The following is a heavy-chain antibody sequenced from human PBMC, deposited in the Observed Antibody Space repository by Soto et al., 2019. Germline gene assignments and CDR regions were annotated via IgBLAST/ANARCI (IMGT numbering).Heavy chain of an antibody. J-gene: IGHJ4*02. CDR3: ARRSGLSIVEARVVYYFDY. CDR2: IDPSDSYT. Sequence: PGESLKISCKGSGYSFTSYWISWVRQMPGKGLEWMGRIDPSDSYTNYSPSFQGHVTISADKSISTAYLQWSSLKASDTAMYYCARRSGLSIVEARVVYYFDYWGQGTLVTVS. D-gene: IGHD1-26*01. CDR1: GYSFTSYW. V-gene: IGHV5-10-1*01.